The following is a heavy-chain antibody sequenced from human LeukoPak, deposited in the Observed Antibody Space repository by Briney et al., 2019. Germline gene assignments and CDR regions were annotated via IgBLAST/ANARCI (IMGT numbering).Heavy chain of an antibody. CDR3: ASPMTTVTQFDY. Sequence: GGSLRLSCAASGFTFSDYYMSWIRQAPGKGLEWVSYISSSGSTIYYADSVKGRFTISRDNAKNSLYLQMNSLRAEDTAVYYCASPMTTVTQFDYWGQGTLVTVSS. V-gene: IGHV3-11*04. CDR1: GFTFSDYY. J-gene: IGHJ4*02. D-gene: IGHD4-17*01. CDR2: ISSSGSTI.